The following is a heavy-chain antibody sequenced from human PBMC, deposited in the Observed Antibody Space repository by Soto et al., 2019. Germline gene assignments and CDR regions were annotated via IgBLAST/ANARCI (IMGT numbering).Heavy chain of an antibody. CDR3: ARDLWGVGVPGP. J-gene: IGHJ5*02. Sequence: EVQLVESGGGLVQPGGSLRLSCAAYGFTFSSYSMNLVRQAPGKGLEWVSYISTSSSTIYYADSVKGRFTISRDNAKNSLYLQMNSLRAEDTAVYYCARDLWGVGVPGPWGQGTLVTVSP. CDR2: ISTSSSTI. D-gene: IGHD3-16*01. CDR1: GFTFSSYS. V-gene: IGHV3-48*01.